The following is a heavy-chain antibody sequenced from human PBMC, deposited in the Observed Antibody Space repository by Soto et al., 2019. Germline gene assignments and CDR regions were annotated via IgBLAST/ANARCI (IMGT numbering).Heavy chain of an antibody. D-gene: IGHD6-13*01. V-gene: IGHV5-51*01. CDR2: IYPGDSET. CDR1: GYTFSNIW. CDR3: ARSPRSSPYFDY. J-gene: IGHJ4*02. Sequence: GESLKISCQCSGYTFSNIWIAWVRQLPGKGLEYMGIIYPGDSETRYSPSFHGKVTISADRSIGTAYLQWSSLEASDSAFYFCARSPRSSPYFDYWGQGALVTVSS.